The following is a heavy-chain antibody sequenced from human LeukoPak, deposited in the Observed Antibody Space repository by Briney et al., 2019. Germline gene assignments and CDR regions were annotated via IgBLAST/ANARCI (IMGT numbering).Heavy chain of an antibody. D-gene: IGHD2-2*01. CDR1: GYTFTGYY. CDR2: INPNSGGT. J-gene: IGHJ6*04. Sequence: ASVKVSCKASGYTFTGYYMHWVQQAPGQGLEWMGWINPNSGGTNYAQKFQGWVTMTRDTSISTAYMELSRLRSDDTAVYYCARDRLVVVPAATEDYYYGMDVWGKGTTVTVSS. V-gene: IGHV1-2*04. CDR3: ARDRLVVVPAATEDYYYGMDV.